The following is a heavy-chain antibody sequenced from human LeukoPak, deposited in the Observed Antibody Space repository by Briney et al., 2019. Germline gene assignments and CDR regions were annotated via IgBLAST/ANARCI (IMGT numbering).Heavy chain of an antibody. CDR2: ISWNSGSI. Sequence: GGSLRLSCAASGFIFNNYAMHWVRQAPGKGLEWVSGISWNSGSIGYADSVKGRFTISRDNAKNSLYLQMNSLGAEDTALYYCAKDISYDILTGYFTRWGQGTLVTVSS. CDR3: AKDISYDILTGYFTR. J-gene: IGHJ4*02. V-gene: IGHV3-9*01. CDR1: GFIFNNYA. D-gene: IGHD3-9*01.